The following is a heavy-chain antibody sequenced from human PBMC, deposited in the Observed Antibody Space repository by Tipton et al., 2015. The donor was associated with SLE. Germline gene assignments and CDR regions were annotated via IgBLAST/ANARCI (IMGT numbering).Heavy chain of an antibody. Sequence: TLSLTCSVSGGSITNSNYFWGWIRQPPGKGLEWIGNIYYSGSPYYNPSLKSRVTISVNTSKNQFSLKLSSVTAADTAVYYCARGGDGYNYYFDYWGQGTLVTVSS. J-gene: IGHJ4*02. D-gene: IGHD5-24*01. CDR2: IYYSGSP. V-gene: IGHV4-39*07. CDR1: GGSITNSNYF. CDR3: ARGGDGYNYYFDY.